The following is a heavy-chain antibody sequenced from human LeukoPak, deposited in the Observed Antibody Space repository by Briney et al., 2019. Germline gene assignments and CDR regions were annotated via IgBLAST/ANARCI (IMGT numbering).Heavy chain of an antibody. D-gene: IGHD6-13*01. CDR3: ARGHSSWYAPFDY. V-gene: IGHV4-31*03. CDR1: GGSISSGGYY. CDR2: IYYSGST. Sequence: SETLSLTCTVSGGSISSGGYYWSWIRQHPGKGLEWIGYIYYSGSTYYDPSLKSRVTISVDTSKNQFSLKLSPVTAADTAVYYCARGHSSWYAPFDYWGQGTLVTVSS. J-gene: IGHJ4*02.